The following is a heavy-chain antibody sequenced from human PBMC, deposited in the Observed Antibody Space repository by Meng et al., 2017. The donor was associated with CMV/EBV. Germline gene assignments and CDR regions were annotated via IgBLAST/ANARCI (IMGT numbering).Heavy chain of an antibody. CDR3: ARGYWDSSGYYQHFDY. CDR1: GFTFSSYD. D-gene: IGHD3-22*01. CDR2: IGTAGDT. Sequence: GESLKISCAACGFTFSSYDMHWVRQATGKGLEWVSAIGTAGDTYYPGSVKGQFTISRENAKNSLYLQMNSLRAEDTAVYYCARGYWDSSGYYQHFDYWGQGTLVTVSS. J-gene: IGHJ4*02. V-gene: IGHV3-13*03.